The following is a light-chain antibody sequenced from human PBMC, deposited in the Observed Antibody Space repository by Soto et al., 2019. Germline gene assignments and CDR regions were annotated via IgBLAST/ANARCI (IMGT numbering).Light chain of an antibody. J-gene: IGKJ2*01. CDR1: QSISNY. CDR2: AAS. CDR3: QQTYSTPYT. Sequence: DIQMTQSPSSLSASVGDIVTITCRASQSISNYLNWYQQKPGKAPKFLIYAASSLQSGVPSRFSGSGSGTDFTLTISSLQPEDFAIYYCQQTYSTPYTFGQGTKLEIK. V-gene: IGKV1-39*01.